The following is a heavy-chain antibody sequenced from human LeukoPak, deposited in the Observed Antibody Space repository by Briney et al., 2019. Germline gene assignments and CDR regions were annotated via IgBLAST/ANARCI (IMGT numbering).Heavy chain of an antibody. Sequence: GRSLRLSCAASGFTFSSYAMHWVRQAPGKGLEWVAVISYDGSNKYYADSVKGRFTISRDNSKNTLYLQMNSLRAEDTAVYYCARGYSGRYYYYYGMDVWGQRTTVTVSS. CDR3: ARGYSGRYYYYYGMDV. CDR1: GFTFSSYA. CDR2: ISYDGSNK. V-gene: IGHV3-30-3*01. D-gene: IGHD5-12*01. J-gene: IGHJ6*02.